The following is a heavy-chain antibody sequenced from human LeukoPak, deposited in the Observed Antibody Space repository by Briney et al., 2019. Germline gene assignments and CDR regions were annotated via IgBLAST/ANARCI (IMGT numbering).Heavy chain of an antibody. CDR1: GFTFSSYS. D-gene: IGHD3-10*01. CDR3: ARVETYYGSGSYSDDAFDI. CDR2: ISSSSSYI. Sequence: GGSLRLSCAASGFTFSSYSMNWVRQAPGKGLEWVSSISSSSSYIYYADSVKGRFTISRDNAKNSLYLQMNSLRAEDTAVYYCARVETYYGSGSYSDDAFDIWGQGAMVTVSS. V-gene: IGHV3-21*01. J-gene: IGHJ3*02.